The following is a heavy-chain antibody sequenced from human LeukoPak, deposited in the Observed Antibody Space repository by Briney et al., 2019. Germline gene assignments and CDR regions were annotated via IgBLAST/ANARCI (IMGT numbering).Heavy chain of an antibody. J-gene: IGHJ6*02. CDR1: GFTYNNYV. CDR3: ARIGNNPRITIFGVAHLDYYYYGMDV. D-gene: IGHD3-3*01. CDR2: ISV. Sequence: GGSLRLSCAASGFTYNNYVMTWVRQAPGEGLEWVSGISVLADSVKGRFSISRDNSKNTLDLQMNSLRAEDTAVYYCARIGNNPRITIFGVAHLDYYYYGMDVWGQGTTVTVSS. V-gene: IGHV3-23*01.